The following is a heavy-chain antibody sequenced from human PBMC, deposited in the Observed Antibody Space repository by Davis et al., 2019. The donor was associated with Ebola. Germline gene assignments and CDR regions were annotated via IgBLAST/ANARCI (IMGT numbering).Heavy chain of an antibody. V-gene: IGHV1-46*01. D-gene: IGHD2-2*01. CDR3: AREGYCSSTSCLYSYYYYYYGMDV. J-gene: IGHJ6*02. CDR1: GYTFTSYY. Sequence: AASVKVSCKASGYTFTSYYMHWVRQAPGQGLEWMGIINPSGGSTSYAQKFQGRVTMTTDTSTSTAYMELRSLRSDDTAVYYCAREGYCSSTSCLYSYYYYYYGMDVWGQGTTVTVSS. CDR2: INPSGGST.